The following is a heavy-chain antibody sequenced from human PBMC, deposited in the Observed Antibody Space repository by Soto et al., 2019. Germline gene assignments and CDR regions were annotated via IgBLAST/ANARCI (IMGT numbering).Heavy chain of an antibody. D-gene: IGHD5-18*01. CDR2: INPNGGST. CDR1: GYTFTHYY. Sequence: QVQLVQSGAEVKKPGASVKVSCKASGYTFTHYYMHWVRQAPGQGLEWMGIINPNGGSTNYAHRFGAGVTMTRETSTSTVYMELSSLRCEDSAVYYCATSVNSAMAFDYWGQGTLVTVSS. J-gene: IGHJ4*02. V-gene: IGHV1-46*01. CDR3: ATSVNSAMAFDY.